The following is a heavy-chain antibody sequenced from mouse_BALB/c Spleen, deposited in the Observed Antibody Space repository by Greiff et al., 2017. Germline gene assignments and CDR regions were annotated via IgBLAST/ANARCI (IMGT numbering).Heavy chain of an antibody. J-gene: IGHJ2*01. Sequence: EVKVVESGGGLVQPGGSRKLSCAASGFTFSSFGMHWVRQAPEKGLEWVAYISSGSSTIYYADTVKGRFTISRDNPKNTLFLQMTSLRSEDTAMYYCARGSGPFDYWGQGTTLTVSS. CDR1: GFTFSSFG. V-gene: IGHV5-17*02. CDR3: ARGSGPFDY. D-gene: IGHD1-1*01. CDR2: ISSGSSTI.